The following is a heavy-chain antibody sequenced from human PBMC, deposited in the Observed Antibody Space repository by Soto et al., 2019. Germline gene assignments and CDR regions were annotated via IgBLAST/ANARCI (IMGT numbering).Heavy chain of an antibody. CDR2: FSGGSHSA. J-gene: IGHJ4*02. D-gene: IGHD3-10*01. CDR1: GFIFSTYA. Sequence: EVQLLESGGGLVHPGASVRLSCIGSGFIFSTYAINCVRQTPGKGLEWGSGFSGGSHSAYYADSVKGRFTISRDNSKTTVWLQMNTLAVEDSAIYYCEGHYYGSGSYPHYGGQGTLVTVSS. CDR3: EGHYYGSGSYPHY. V-gene: IGHV3-23*01.